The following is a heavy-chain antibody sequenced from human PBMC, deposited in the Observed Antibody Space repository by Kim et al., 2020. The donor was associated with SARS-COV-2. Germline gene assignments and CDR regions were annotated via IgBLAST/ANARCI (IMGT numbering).Heavy chain of an antibody. D-gene: IGHD3-9*01. V-gene: IGHV4-34*01. Sequence: SETLSLTCAVYGGSFSGYYWSWIRQPPGKGLEWIGEINHSGSTNYNPSLKSRVTISVDTSKNQFSLKLSSVTAADTAVYYCARDQHYDILTGYYSSNYYYGMDVWGQGTTVTVSS. CDR3: ARDQHYDILTGYYSSNYYYGMDV. CDR2: INHSGST. J-gene: IGHJ6*02. CDR1: GGSFSGYY.